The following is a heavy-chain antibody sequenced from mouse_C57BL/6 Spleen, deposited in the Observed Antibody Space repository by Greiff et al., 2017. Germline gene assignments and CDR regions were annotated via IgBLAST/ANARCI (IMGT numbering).Heavy chain of an antibody. J-gene: IGHJ1*03. V-gene: IGHV6-3*01. D-gene: IGHD1-1*01. CDR1: GFTFSNYW. Sequence: DVMLVESGGGLVQPGGSMKLSCVASGFTFSNYWMNWVRQSPEKGLEWVAQIRLKSDNYATHYAESVKGRFTISRDDSKSSVYLQMNNLRAEDTGIYYCTGGYGSRNWYFDVWGTGTTVTVSS. CDR2: IRLKSDNYAT. CDR3: TGGYGSRNWYFDV.